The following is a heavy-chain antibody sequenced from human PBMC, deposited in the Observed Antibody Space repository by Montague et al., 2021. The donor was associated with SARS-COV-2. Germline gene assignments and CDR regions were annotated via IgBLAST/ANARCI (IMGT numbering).Heavy chain of an antibody. CDR3: ARVGVGTMVRGVIPAYYYYGMDV. CDR1: GGSISSGSYY. CDR2: IYTSGST. J-gene: IGHJ6*02. Sequence: TLSLTCTVSGGSISSGSYYWSWIRQPAGKGLEWTGRIYTSGSTNYNPSLKSRVTISVDTSKNQFSLKLSSVTAADTAVYYCARVGVGTMVRGVIPAYYYYGMDVWGQGTTVTVSS. D-gene: IGHD3-10*01. V-gene: IGHV4-61*02.